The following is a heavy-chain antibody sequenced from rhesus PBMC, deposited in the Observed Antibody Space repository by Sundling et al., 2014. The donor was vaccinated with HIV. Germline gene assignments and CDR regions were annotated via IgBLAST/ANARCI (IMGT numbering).Heavy chain of an antibody. Sequence: QVQLQESGPAVVKPSETLSLTCAVSGYSISSGYGWTWIRQPPGKGLEWIGYIGGSSGSTDYTPSLKSRVTISKDTSKNQFSLQVTSVTAADTAVYYCARDLNESWRYIVYGLESWGQGVVVTVSS. D-gene: IGHD1-1-1*01. J-gene: IGHJ6*01. CDR2: IGGSSGST. CDR1: GYSISSGYG. V-gene: IGHV4-127*01. CDR3: ARDLNESWRYIVYGLES.